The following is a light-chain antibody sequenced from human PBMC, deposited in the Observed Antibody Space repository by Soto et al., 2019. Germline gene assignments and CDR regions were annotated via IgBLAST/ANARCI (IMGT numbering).Light chain of an antibody. V-gene: IGKV3-20*01. Sequence: SPGTLSLSPGERATLSCRASQSVSSSYLAWYQQKPGQAPRLLIYGASSRATGILYRFSGSGSWTDFTLSISRLEPEDFAVYYCQQYGSSPPITFGQGTRLEIK. J-gene: IGKJ5*01. CDR3: QQYGSSPPIT. CDR2: GAS. CDR1: QSVSSSY.